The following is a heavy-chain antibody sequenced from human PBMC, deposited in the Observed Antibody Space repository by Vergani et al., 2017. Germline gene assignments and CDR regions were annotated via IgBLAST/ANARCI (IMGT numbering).Heavy chain of an antibody. J-gene: IGHJ6*02. D-gene: IGHD6-13*01. Sequence: VQLVESGGVVVQPGGSLRLSCAASGFTFDDYTMHWVRQAPGKGLEWVAVISYDGSNKYYADSVKGRFTISRDNSKNTLYLQMNSLRAEDTAVYYCAKPRYSSSGSDYYYYGMDVWGQGTTVTVSS. V-gene: IGHV3-30*18. CDR3: AKPRYSSSGSDYYYYGMDV. CDR2: ISYDGSNK. CDR1: GFTFDDYT.